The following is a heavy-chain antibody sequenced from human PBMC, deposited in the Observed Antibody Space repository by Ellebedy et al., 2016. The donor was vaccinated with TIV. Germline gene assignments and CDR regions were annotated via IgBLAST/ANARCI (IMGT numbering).Heavy chain of an antibody. V-gene: IGHV5-51*01. CDR2: IYPGDSDT. CDR3: ARRPPSEQQHDY. D-gene: IGHD6-13*01. Sequence: GESLKISXTGSGYSFTSYWIGWVRQMPGKGLEWMGIIYPGDSDTRCSPSFQGQVTISADKSITTAYLQWSTLKASDTAMYYCARRPPSEQQHDYWGQGTLVTVSS. CDR1: GYSFTSYW. J-gene: IGHJ4*02.